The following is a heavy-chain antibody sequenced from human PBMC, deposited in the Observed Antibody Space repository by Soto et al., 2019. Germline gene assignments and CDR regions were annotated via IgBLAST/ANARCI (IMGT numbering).Heavy chain of an antibody. J-gene: IGHJ6*02. CDR1: GASISSYY. V-gene: IGHV4-59*08. D-gene: IGHD2-15*01. Sequence: QVQLQESGPGLVKPSETLSLTCTVSGASISSYYWSWIRQPPGKGLEWIGYIYYSGSTNYNPSLKSRVTISADTSKNPFSLRLSSVTAADTAMYHCARQMFIGGMDVWGHGTTVTVS. CDR3: ARQMFIGGMDV. CDR2: IYYSGST.